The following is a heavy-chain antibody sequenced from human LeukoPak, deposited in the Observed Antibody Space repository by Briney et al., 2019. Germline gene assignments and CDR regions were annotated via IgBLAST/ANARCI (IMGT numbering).Heavy chain of an antibody. D-gene: IGHD3-22*01. CDR1: GFIFSDHH. Sequence: GGSLRLSCAASGFIFSDHHMDWVRQAPGKGLEWVGRIRRRTNSYTTEYAASVRGRFTISRDDSKNTLYLQMNSLKTEDTAVYYCTRYYYDSSGYYYYYMDVWGKGTTVTVS. CDR3: TRYYYDSSGYYYYYMDV. CDR2: IRRRTNSYTT. J-gene: IGHJ6*03. V-gene: IGHV3-72*01.